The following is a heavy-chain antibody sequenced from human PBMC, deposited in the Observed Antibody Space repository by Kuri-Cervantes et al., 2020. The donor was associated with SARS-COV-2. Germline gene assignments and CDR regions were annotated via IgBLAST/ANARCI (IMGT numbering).Heavy chain of an antibody. D-gene: IGHD3-22*01. CDR2: INHSGST. V-gene: IGHV4-34*01. J-gene: IGHJ3*02. Sequence: SQTLSLTCAVYGGSFSDYYWRWIRQPPGKGLEWIGEINHSGSTYYNPSLKSRVTISVDTSKNQFSLKLSSVTAADTAVYYCARGAQNYYDSSGYRGGDAFDIWGQGTMVTVSS. CDR1: GGSFSDYY. CDR3: ARGAQNYYDSSGYRGGDAFDI.